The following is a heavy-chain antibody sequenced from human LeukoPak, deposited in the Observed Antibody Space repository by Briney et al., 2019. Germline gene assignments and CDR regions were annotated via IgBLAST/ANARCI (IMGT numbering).Heavy chain of an antibody. CDR3: AKGRYYGSGIHGDY. CDR1: GFTFSSYA. Sequence: PGGSLRLSCAASGFTFSSYAMHWVRQAPGKGLEWVAVISYDGSNKYYADSVKGRFTISRDNSKNTLYLQMNSLRAEDTAVYYCAKGRYYGSGIHGDYWGQGTLVTVSS. J-gene: IGHJ4*02. CDR2: ISYDGSNK. D-gene: IGHD3-10*01. V-gene: IGHV3-30-3*01.